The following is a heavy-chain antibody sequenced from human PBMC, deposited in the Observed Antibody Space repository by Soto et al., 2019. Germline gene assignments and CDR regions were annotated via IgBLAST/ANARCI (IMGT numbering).Heavy chain of an antibody. V-gene: IGHV3-23*01. Sequence: GGSLRLSCVGSGFTFGNYAMSWARQAPGKGLEWVSSITGIDGRTYYADSVKGRFTISRDNPKNTLYLQMNNLRAEDTAMFYCAKDRGPYCSGGTCYPPSWLDPWGQGTQATVSS. CDR3: AKDRGPYCSGGTCYPPSWLDP. J-gene: IGHJ5*02. CDR2: ITGIDGRT. D-gene: IGHD2-15*01. CDR1: GFTFGNYA.